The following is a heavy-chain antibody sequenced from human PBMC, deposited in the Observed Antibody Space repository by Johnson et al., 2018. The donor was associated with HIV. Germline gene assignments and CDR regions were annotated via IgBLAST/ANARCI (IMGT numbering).Heavy chain of an antibody. J-gene: IGHJ3*02. CDR1: GFTFTNAW. V-gene: IGHV3-15*05. CDR3: STGFSSWAFDI. Sequence: VQLVESGGGVVQPGRSLRLSCAASGFTFTNAWMTWVRQAPGKGLEWVGRIKSKTDGGTTDYAAPVKGKFSISRDDSKNTLYLQMNSLKTEDTAVYYCSTGFSSWAFDIWGQVTMVTVSS. CDR2: IKSKTDGGTT. D-gene: IGHD6-13*01.